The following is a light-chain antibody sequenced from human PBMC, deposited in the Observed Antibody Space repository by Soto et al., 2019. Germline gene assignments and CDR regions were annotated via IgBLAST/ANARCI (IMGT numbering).Light chain of an antibody. J-gene: IGKJ1*01. CDR2: DAS. V-gene: IGKV3-20*01. Sequence: EIVMTQSPATLSVSPGERATLSCRASQSVGSDLAWYQQKPGQAPRLVIYDASIRADGIPDRFSGSGSETDFTLTISRLEPEDSAVYYCQQCSFSPRTFGQGTKVDIK. CDR3: QQCSFSPRT. CDR1: QSVGSD.